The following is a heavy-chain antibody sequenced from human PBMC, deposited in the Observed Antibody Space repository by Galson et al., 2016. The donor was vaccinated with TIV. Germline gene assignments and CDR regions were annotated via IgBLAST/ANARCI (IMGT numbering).Heavy chain of an antibody. CDR2: INWHGNSV. D-gene: IGHD5-18*01. CDR1: GFTFDDYA. J-gene: IGHJ6*02. V-gene: IGHV3-9*01. CDR3: AKDRAADASMDYYFYHAMGV. Sequence: SLRLSCAASGFTFDDYAMHWVRQPPGKGLEWVSSINWHGNSVVYADSVKGRFTIYRDNGKTTLYLQMNSLRPADTALYYCAKDRAADASMDYYFYHAMGVWGHGTAVTVSS.